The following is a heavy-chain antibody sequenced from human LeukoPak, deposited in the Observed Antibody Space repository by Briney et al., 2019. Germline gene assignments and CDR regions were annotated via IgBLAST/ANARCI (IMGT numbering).Heavy chain of an antibody. CDR2: ISYDGSNK. Sequence: PGRSLRLSCAAAGFTLSSYAMHWVSQAPGKRLEWVAVISYDGSNKYYADSVKGRFTISRDNSKNTLYLQMNSLRAEGTAVYYCAKDNVLSGSYTDYWGQGTLVTVSS. D-gene: IGHD1-26*01. V-gene: IGHV3-30-3*01. CDR1: GFTLSSYA. CDR3: AKDNVLSGSYTDY. J-gene: IGHJ4*02.